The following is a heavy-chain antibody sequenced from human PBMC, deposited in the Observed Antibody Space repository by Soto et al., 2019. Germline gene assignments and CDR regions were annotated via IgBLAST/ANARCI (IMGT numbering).Heavy chain of an antibody. V-gene: IGHV2-5*02. D-gene: IGHD6-13*01. J-gene: IGHJ5*02. CDR3: AHAPSSSWGGWFDP. CDR1: GFSLSTSGVG. CDR2: IYWDDDK. Sequence: QITLKESGPTLVKPTQTLTLTCTFSGFSLSTSGVGVGWIRQPPGKALEWLALIYWDDDKRYSPSLKSRLTITQDTAKNQVFLTTTTMDPVDTATYDCAHAPSSSWGGWFDPWSQGTLVTVSS.